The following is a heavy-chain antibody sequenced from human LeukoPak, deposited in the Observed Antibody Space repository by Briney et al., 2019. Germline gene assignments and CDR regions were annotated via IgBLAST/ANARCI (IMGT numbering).Heavy chain of an antibody. Sequence: TGGSLRLSCAASGFTFSRYGMSWVRQAPGKGLEWVSAISDGGGSTYYADSVKGRFTISRDNSKNTLYLQMNSLRAEDTAVYYCAKRSAYGGNWNYFDYWGQGTLVTVSS. D-gene: IGHD4-23*01. V-gene: IGHV3-23*01. CDR3: AKRSAYGGNWNYFDY. J-gene: IGHJ4*02. CDR1: GFTFSRYG. CDR2: ISDGGGST.